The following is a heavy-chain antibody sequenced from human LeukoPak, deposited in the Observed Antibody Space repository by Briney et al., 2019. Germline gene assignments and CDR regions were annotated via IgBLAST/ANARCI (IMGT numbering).Heavy chain of an antibody. CDR3: ARGGAGIIDY. D-gene: IGHD1-14*01. CDR2: ISGGSVTM. Sequence: GGSLRLSCAASGFTFSSYNMNWVRQAPGKGLEWISYISGGSVTMYYADSVKGRFTISRDNAQSSLYLQMSSLRDEDTALYYCARGGAGIIDYWGQGTLVTVSS. J-gene: IGHJ4*02. V-gene: IGHV3-48*02. CDR1: GFTFSSYN.